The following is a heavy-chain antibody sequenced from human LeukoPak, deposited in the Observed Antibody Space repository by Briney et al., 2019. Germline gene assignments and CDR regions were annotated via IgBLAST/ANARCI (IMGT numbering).Heavy chain of an antibody. Sequence: GRSLRLSCAASGFTFSSYAMHWVRQAPGQGLEWMGWINPNSGGTNYAQKFQGRVTMTRDTSISTAYMELSRLRSDDTAVYYCARDRVHTAMVQYNWFDPWGQGTLVTVSS. J-gene: IGHJ5*02. V-gene: IGHV1-2*02. CDR1: GFTFSSYA. CDR3: ARDRVHTAMVQYNWFDP. CDR2: INPNSGGT. D-gene: IGHD5-18*01.